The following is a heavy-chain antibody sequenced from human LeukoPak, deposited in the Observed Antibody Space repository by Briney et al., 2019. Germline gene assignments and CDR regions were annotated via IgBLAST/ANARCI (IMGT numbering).Heavy chain of an antibody. CDR3: ARAGAAQGGFYYYYMDV. CDR1: GYTFTSYD. CDR2: MNPNSGNT. V-gene: IGHV1-8*01. Sequence: ASVKVSCKASGYTFTSYDINWVRQATGQGLEWMGWMNPNSGNTGYAQKFQGRVTITRNTSISTAYMELSSLRSEDTAVYYCARAGAAQGGFYYYYMDVWGKGTTVTVSS. D-gene: IGHD1-26*01. J-gene: IGHJ6*03.